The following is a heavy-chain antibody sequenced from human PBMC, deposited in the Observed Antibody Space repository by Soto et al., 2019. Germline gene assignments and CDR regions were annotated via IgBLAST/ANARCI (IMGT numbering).Heavy chain of an antibody. V-gene: IGHV1-18*01. CDR3: ARTEGYGDYGYYYYYMDV. CDR1: GYTFTSYG. D-gene: IGHD4-17*01. J-gene: IGHJ6*03. CDR2: ISAYNGNT. Sequence: ASVKVSCKASGYTFTSYGISWVRQAPGQGLEWMGWISAYNGNTNYAQKLQGRVTMTTDTSTSTAYMELRSLRSDDTAVYYCARTEGYGDYGYYYYYMDVWGKGTTVTVSS.